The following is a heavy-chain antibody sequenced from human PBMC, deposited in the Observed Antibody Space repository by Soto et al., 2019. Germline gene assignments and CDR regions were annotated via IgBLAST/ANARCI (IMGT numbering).Heavy chain of an antibody. CDR2: ISGSGGST. CDR3: AKDQFPIVRGVNLYGMDV. V-gene: IGHV3-23*01. CDR1: GVTFSSYA. J-gene: IGHJ6*02. D-gene: IGHD3-10*01. Sequence: PGGSLGLSCAASGVTFSSYAMSWVRQAPGKGLEWVSAISGSGGSTYYADSVKGRFTISRDNSKNTLYLQMNSLRAEDTAVYYCAKDQFPIVRGVNLYGMDVWGQGTTVTVSS.